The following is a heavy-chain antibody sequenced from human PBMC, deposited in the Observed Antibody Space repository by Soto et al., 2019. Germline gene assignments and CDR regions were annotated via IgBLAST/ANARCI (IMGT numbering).Heavy chain of an antibody. CDR2: IWYDGSNK. CDR3: ARDDCSGGRCYPDY. V-gene: IGHV3-33*01. Sequence: QVQLVESGGGVVQPGRSLRLSCAASGVTFSSYGMHWVRQAPGKGLEWVAVIWYDGSNKYYADSVKGRFTISRDNSKNKLYLQMNSLRAEDTAVYYCARDDCSGGRCYPDYLGQGTLVTVSS. CDR1: GVTFSSYG. D-gene: IGHD2-15*01. J-gene: IGHJ4*02.